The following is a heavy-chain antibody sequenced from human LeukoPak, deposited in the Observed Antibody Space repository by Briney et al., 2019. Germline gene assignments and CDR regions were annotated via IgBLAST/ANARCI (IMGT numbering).Heavy chain of an antibody. J-gene: IGHJ4*02. CDR2: INPNSGET. Sequence: ASVKVSCKASGYTFTNYDINWVRQATGQEPEWMGDINPNSGETGYSQKFQGRGTSTRDTSTSTAYMELRSLRSENTAVYYCAREPPSSCYFAHWGQGTLVTVSS. D-gene: IGHD2-15*01. V-gene: IGHV1-8*03. CDR1: GYTFTNYD. CDR3: AREPPSSCYFAH.